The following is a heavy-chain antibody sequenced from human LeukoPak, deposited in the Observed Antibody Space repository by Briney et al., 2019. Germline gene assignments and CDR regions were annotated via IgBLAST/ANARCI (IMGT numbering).Heavy chain of an antibody. D-gene: IGHD6-19*01. Sequence: ASVKVSCKASGYTFTSYGISWVRQAPGQGLEWMGWISAYNGNTNYAQKLQGRVTMTTDTSTSTAYMELRSLRSDDTAVYYCARAVAGPKQYYFDYWGQGTLVTVSS. CDR3: ARAVAGPKQYYFDY. V-gene: IGHV1-18*01. CDR1: GYTFTSYG. J-gene: IGHJ4*02. CDR2: ISAYNGNT.